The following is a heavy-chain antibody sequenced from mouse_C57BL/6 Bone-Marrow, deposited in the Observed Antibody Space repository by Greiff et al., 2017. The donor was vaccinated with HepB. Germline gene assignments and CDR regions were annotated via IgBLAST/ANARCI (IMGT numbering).Heavy chain of an antibody. CDR2: IYPGSGST. CDR1: GYTFTSYW. D-gene: IGHD1-1*01. V-gene: IGHV1-55*01. J-gene: IGHJ4*01. CDR3: ARGGYYGSSYAMDY. Sequence: VQLQQPGAELVQPGASVKMSCKASGYTFTSYWITWVKQRPGQGLEWLGDIYPGSGSTNYNEKFKSKATLTVDTSSSTAYMQLSSLTSEDSAVYYCARGGYYGSSYAMDYWGQGTSVTVSS.